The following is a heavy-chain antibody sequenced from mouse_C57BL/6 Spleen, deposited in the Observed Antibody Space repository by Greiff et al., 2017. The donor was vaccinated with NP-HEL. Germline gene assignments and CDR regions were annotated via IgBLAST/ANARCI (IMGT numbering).Heavy chain of an antibody. CDR3: ARDSGLGRAWFAY. Sequence: EVKLQESGPGLVKPSQSLSLTCSVTGYSITSGYYWNWIRQFPGNKLEWMGYISYDGSNNYNPSLKNRISITRDTSKNQFFLKLNSVTTEDTATYYCARDSGLGRAWFAYWGQGTLVTVSA. CDR1: GYSITSGYY. J-gene: IGHJ3*01. CDR2: ISYDGSN. D-gene: IGHD4-1*01. V-gene: IGHV3-6*01.